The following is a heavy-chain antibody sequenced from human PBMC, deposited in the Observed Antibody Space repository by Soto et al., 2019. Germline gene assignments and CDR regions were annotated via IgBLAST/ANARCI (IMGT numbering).Heavy chain of an antibody. Sequence: KIFCKGSGYTFTSYWIGCVRQMPGKGLEWMGIIYPGDSDTRYSPSFQGQVTISADKSISTAYLQWSSLKASDTAMYYCARRESGSAFNYYGMDVWGQGTTVTVSS. CDR1: GYTFTSYW. V-gene: IGHV5-51*01. CDR2: IYPGDSDT. CDR3: ARRESGSAFNYYGMDV. J-gene: IGHJ6*02. D-gene: IGHD2-15*01.